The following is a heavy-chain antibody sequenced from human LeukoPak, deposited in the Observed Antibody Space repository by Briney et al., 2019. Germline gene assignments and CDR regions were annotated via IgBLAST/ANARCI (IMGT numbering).Heavy chain of an antibody. CDR3: ASSIAVAGHYFDY. D-gene: IGHD6-19*01. CDR2: INWNGGST. J-gene: IGHJ4*02. CDR1: GFTFNDYG. Sequence: GGSLRLSCAASGFTFNDYGMSWVRQAPGRGLEWVSGINWNGGSTAYADSVRGRFTISRDNAKNSLYLQMNSLRAEDTAFYYCASSIAVAGHYFDYWGQGTLVTVSS. V-gene: IGHV3-20*04.